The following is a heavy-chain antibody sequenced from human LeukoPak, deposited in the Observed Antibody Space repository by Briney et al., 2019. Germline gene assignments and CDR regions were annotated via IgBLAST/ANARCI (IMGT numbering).Heavy chain of an antibody. D-gene: IGHD6-13*01. J-gene: IGHJ5*02. CDR2: IYYSGST. Sequence: SETLSLTGTVSGCSISSYYWSWIRQPPGKGLEWIGYIYYSGSTNYNPSLKSRVTISVDMSSKHFSLKMRAVAGEATAVYYCARGEAAAGQDWFDPWGQGTLVSVSS. CDR3: ARGEAAAGQDWFDP. V-gene: IGHV4-59*08. CDR1: GCSISSYY.